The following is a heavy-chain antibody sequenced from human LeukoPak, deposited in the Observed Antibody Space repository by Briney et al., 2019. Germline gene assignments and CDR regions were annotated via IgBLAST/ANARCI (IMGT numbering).Heavy chain of an antibody. CDR3: ARDWDDRVPAAANVGY. D-gene: IGHD2-2*01. CDR1: GFTFSSYG. Sequence: GGPLRLSCAASGFTFSSYGMHWVRQAPGKGLEWVAVIWYDGSNKYYADSVKGRFTISRDNSKNTLYLQMNSLRAEDTAVYYCARDWDDRVPAAANVGYWGQGTLVTVSS. J-gene: IGHJ4*02. V-gene: IGHV3-33*01. CDR2: IWYDGSNK.